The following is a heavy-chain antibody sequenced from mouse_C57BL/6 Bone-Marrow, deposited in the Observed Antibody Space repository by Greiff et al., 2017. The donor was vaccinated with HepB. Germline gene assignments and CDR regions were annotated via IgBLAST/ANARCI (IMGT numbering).Heavy chain of an antibody. CDR2: IDPSDSYT. CDR1: GYTFTSYW. D-gene: IGHD2-5*01. Sequence: QVQLQQPGAELVMPGASVKLSCKASGYTFTSYWMHWVKQRPGQGLEWIGEIDPSDSYTNYNQKFKGKSTLTVDKSSSTAYMQLSSLTSEDSAVYYCARTDSYYSNYDYAMDYWGQGTSVTVSS. V-gene: IGHV1-69*01. J-gene: IGHJ4*01. CDR3: ARTDSYYSNYDYAMDY.